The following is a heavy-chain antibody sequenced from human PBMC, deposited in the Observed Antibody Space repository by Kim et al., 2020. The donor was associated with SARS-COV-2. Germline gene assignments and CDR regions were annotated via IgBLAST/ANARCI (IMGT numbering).Heavy chain of an antibody. D-gene: IGHD3-22*01. J-gene: IGHJ6*02. Sequence: NYNPALKSRVTISVDTSKNQFSLKLSSVPAADTAVYYCAREAWLSGWRMDVWGQGTTVTVSS. V-gene: IGHV4-59*01. CDR3: AREAWLSGWRMDV.